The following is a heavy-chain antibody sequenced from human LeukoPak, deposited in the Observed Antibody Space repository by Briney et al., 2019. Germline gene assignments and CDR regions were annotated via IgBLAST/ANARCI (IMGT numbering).Heavy chain of an antibody. V-gene: IGHV3-53*01. D-gene: IGHD3-3*02. CDR1: GVTVSTNY. Sequence: PGGSLRLSCAASGVTVSTNYMNWVRQAPGKGLEWVSILYSGSSTYYADSVEGRFTISRDSSKNTLFLQMNDLRAEDTAVYYCARVGDHFHWYLDLWGRGTLVTVSS. CDR2: LYSGSST. J-gene: IGHJ2*01. CDR3: ARVGDHFHWYLDL.